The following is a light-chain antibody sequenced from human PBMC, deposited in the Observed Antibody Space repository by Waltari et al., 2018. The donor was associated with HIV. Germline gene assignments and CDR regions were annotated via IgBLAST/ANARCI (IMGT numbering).Light chain of an antibody. CDR3: SSYGDNIRVL. J-gene: IGLJ2*01. V-gene: IGLV2-8*01. Sequence: QSALTQPPSASGSLGQSVTISCTGSSSDIGAYDSVSWFQQHPHRAPKLLLYEVTKRPSGVPDRFSGSRSGDTAFLSVSGLQPDDSAAYFCSSYGDNIRVLFGGGTNLTVL. CDR2: EVT. CDR1: SSDIGAYDS.